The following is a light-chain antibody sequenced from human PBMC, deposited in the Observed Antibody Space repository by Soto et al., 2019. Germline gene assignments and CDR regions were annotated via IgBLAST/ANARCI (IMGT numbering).Light chain of an antibody. CDR1: QSVTNSR. CDR2: GGS. V-gene: IGKV3-20*01. Sequence: EIVLTQSPGTLSLSPGERATLSCRASQSVTNSRLAWYQQKPGQAPKVLIYGGSNRATGIPDRFSGSGSGTDFTLTISRLEPEDFVSYYCQQTYATPRTFGQGTKV. J-gene: IGKJ1*01. CDR3: QQTYATPRT.